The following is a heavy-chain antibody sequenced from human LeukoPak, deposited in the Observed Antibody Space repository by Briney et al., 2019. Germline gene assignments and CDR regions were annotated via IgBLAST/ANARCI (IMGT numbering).Heavy chain of an antibody. D-gene: IGHD3-16*02. CDR3: ARHVYDYVWGSYRYVPTEFDY. V-gene: IGHV4-39*01. CDR2: IYYSGST. J-gene: IGHJ4*02. Sequence: PSETLSLTCTVSGGSISSSSYCWGWIRQPPGKGLEWIGSIYYSGSTYYNPSLKSRVTISVDTFKNQFSLKLSSVTAADTAVYYCARHVYDYVWGSYRYVPTEFDYWGQGTLVTVSS. CDR1: GGSISSSSYC.